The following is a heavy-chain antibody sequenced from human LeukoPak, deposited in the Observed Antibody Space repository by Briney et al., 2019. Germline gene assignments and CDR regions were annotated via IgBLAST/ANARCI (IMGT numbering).Heavy chain of an antibody. J-gene: IGHJ4*02. D-gene: IGHD2-2*01. Sequence: GGSLRLSCAASGFIFSSYWMHWVRQAPGKGLVWVSRINSDGSSASYADSVKGRFTISRDNAKNTLYLQMNSLRAEDTAVYYCARRVVVPAAPYYFDYWGQGTLVTVSS. CDR3: ARRVVVPAAPYYFDY. V-gene: IGHV3-74*01. CDR1: GFIFSSYW. CDR2: INSDGSSA.